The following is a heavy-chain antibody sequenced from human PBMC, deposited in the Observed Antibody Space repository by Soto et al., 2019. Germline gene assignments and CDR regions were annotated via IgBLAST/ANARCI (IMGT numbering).Heavy chain of an antibody. CDR1: GFTFSSYA. J-gene: IGHJ4*02. V-gene: IGHV3-64*01. Sequence: EVQLVESGGGLVQPGGSLRLSCAASGFTFSSYAMHWVRQAPGKGLEYVSAISSNGGSTYYANSVKGRFTISRDNSKNTLYRQMGSLRPQVTSVYYHATANGSDFDYWGQGTLVTVSS. D-gene: IGHD1-26*01. CDR2: ISSNGGST. CDR3: ATANGSDFDY.